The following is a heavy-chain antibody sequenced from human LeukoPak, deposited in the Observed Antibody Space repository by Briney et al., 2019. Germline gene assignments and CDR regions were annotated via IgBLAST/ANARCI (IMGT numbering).Heavy chain of an antibody. J-gene: IGHJ4*02. CDR3: ARGPGSRYLDY. Sequence: SETLSLTCTVSGGSINTYYGSWIRQPPGKGLEWIGYIYYGGSTKYNPSLERRISISVDTSKNQFSLRLSSVTAADRAVYYCARGPGSRYLDYWGQGILVTVSS. D-gene: IGHD3-10*01. CDR2: IYYGGST. V-gene: IGHV4-59*01. CDR1: GGSINTYY.